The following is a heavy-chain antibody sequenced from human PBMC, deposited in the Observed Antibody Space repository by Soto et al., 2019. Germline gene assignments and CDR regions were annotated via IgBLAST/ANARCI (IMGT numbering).Heavy chain of an antibody. V-gene: IGHV1-2*04. D-gene: IGHD5-18*01. CDR3: ARTDTAMVTHAFDI. CDR2: INPNSGGT. Sequence: GASVKVSCKASGYTFTGYYMHWVRQAPGQGLEWMGWINPNSGGTNYAQKFQGWVTMTRDTSISTAYMELSRLRSDDTAVYYCARTDTAMVTHAFDIWGQGTMVTVSS. J-gene: IGHJ3*02. CDR1: GYTFTGYY.